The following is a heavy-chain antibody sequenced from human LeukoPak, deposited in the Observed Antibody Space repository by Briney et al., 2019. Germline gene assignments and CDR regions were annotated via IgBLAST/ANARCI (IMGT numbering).Heavy chain of an antibody. CDR3: AKSYFDYSTYYSYYFNL. V-gene: IGHV4-59*08. CDR2: IYYSGGT. J-gene: IGHJ4*02. D-gene: IGHD4-11*01. Sequence: SETLSLTCTVSGGSVTSYYCNWVRQPPGRGLEWIGYIYYSGGTNYNPSLKSRVTISVDTSKSQFALKLSSVTAADTAVYYCAKSYFDYSTYYSYYFNLWGQGALVTVSS. CDR1: GGSVTSYY.